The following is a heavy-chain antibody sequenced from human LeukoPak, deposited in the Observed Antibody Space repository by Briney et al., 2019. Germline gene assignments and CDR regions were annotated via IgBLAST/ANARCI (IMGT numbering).Heavy chain of an antibody. V-gene: IGHV5-51*01. CDR1: GYSFTSYW. D-gene: IGHD2-15*01. J-gene: IGHJ4*02. Sequence: GESLKISCKGSGYSFTSYWIGWVRQMPGKGLEWMGIIYPGDSDTRYSPSFQGQVTISADKSISTAYLQWSSLKASDTAMYYCARGGYCSGGSCYYFDYWGQGTLVTVSS. CDR3: ARGGYCSGGSCYYFDY. CDR2: IYPGDSDT.